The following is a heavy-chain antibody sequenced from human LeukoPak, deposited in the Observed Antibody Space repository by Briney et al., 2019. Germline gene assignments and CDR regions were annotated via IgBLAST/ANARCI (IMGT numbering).Heavy chain of an antibody. Sequence: PGGSLRLTCAASGFTFSDYYMSWIRQAPGKGLEWVSYISSSGSTIYYADSVKGRFTISRDNAKNSLYLQMNSLRAEDTAVYYCARLGYCSSTSCYPFDYWGQGTLVTVSS. J-gene: IGHJ4*02. CDR2: ISSSGSTI. CDR1: GFTFSDYY. V-gene: IGHV3-11*01. D-gene: IGHD2-2*01. CDR3: ARLGYCSSTSCYPFDY.